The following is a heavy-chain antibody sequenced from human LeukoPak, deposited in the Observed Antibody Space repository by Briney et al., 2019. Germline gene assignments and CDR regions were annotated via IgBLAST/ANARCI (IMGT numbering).Heavy chain of an antibody. V-gene: IGHV4-61*01. D-gene: IGHD5-24*01. CDR3: ARSRDGYNPFDY. CDR1: GGSVSSGSYY. J-gene: IGHJ4*02. Sequence: KTSETLSLTCTVSGGSVSSGSYYWSWIRQPPGKGLERIGYIYYSGSTNYNPSLKSRVTISVDTSKNQFSLKLSSVTAADTAVYYCARSRDGYNPFDYWGQGTLVTVSS. CDR2: IYYSGST.